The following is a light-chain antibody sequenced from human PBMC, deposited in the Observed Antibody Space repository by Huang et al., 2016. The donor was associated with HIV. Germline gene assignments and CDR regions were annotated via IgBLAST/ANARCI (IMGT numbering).Light chain of an antibody. J-gene: IGKJ1*01. CDR1: HSLLQRDGNTY. V-gene: IGKV2-30*02. CDR2: KVS. CDR3: MQGTHWPQT. Sequence: DVVLTQSPLSLPVTLGQPASISCKSSHSLLQRDGNTYLNWFLQRPGQSPRRLIYKVSNRDFGVPARFSGSGSGADFTLTISRVEADDIGVYYCMQGTHWPQTFGQGTKVEVK.